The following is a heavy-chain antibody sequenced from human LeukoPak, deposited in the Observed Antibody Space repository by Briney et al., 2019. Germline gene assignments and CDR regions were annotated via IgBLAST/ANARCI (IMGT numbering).Heavy chain of an antibody. CDR1: GGSISSHY. CDR3: ARLVNWGWFDP. D-gene: IGHD7-27*01. J-gene: IGHJ5*02. CDR2: IYYGGST. Sequence: SETLSLTCTVSGGSISSHYWSWIRQPPGKGLEWIGYIYYGGSTNYNPSLKSRVTISVDTSKNQFSLKLSSVTAADTAVYYCARLVNWGWFDPWGQGTLVTVSS. V-gene: IGHV4-59*11.